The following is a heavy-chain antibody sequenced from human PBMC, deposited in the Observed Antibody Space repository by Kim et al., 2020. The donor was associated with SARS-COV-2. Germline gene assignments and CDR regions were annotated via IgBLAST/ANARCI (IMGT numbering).Heavy chain of an antibody. Sequence: YPGSVKGRFTISRENAKNSLYLQMNSLGAGDTAVYYCARVGEAAAGGFDYWGQGTLVTVSS. CDR3: ARVGEAAAGGFDY. D-gene: IGHD6-13*01. J-gene: IGHJ4*02. V-gene: IGHV3-13*01.